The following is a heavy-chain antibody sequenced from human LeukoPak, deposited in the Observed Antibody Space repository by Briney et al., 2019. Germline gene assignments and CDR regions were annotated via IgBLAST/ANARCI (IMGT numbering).Heavy chain of an antibody. CDR2: IDHSGST. V-gene: IGHV4-34*01. J-gene: IGHJ4*02. D-gene: IGHD3-22*01. Sequence: SETLSLTCAVYGGSFSGYYWSWIRQPPGKGLEWIGEIDHSGSTSYNPSLKSRVTISVDTSKSQFSLRLSSVTAADTAVYYCASQYYYDGSNWGQGTLVTVSS. CDR3: ASQYYYDGSN. CDR1: GGSFSGYY.